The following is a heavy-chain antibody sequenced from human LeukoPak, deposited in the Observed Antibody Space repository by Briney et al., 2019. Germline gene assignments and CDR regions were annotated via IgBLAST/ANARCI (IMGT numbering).Heavy chain of an antibody. V-gene: IGHV3-23*01. J-gene: IGHJ4*02. CDR3: AKDRVCSGGSCYFDY. D-gene: IGHD2-15*01. CDR2: ISDGGGVT. CDR1: GFTFSSYG. Sequence: PGRSLRLSCAASGFTFSSYGMHWGRQAPGKGLEWVAGISDGGGVTSYADSVKGRFTISRDNSQSTLYLQMNSLRAEDTAVYYCAKDRVCSGGSCYFDYWGQGTLVTVSS.